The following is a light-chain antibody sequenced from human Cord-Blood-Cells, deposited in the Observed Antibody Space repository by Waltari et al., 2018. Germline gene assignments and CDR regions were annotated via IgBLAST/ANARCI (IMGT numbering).Light chain of an antibody. CDR3: SSYTSSSTPVV. CDR2: DVS. Sequence: QSALSQPASVSGSPGQSITISCTGTSSDVGCYYYFSLYQQHPGKAPKLMIYDVSNRPSGVSNRFSGSKSGNTASLTISGLQAEDEADYYCSSYTSSSTPVVFGGGTKLTVL. V-gene: IGLV2-14*01. J-gene: IGLJ2*01. CDR1: SSDVGCYYY.